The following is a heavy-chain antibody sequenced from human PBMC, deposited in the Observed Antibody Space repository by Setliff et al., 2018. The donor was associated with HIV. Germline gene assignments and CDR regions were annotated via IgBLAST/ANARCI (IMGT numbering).Heavy chain of an antibody. CDR3: ARDRASSAYYSHFDH. CDR1: GFTFRTYN. Sequence: SLRLSCAASGFTFRTYNFNWVRQAPGKGLEWVSSISSDGRYIYYADSVRGRSTISRDDAKNLLFLQICSLRDDDTAIYYCARDRASSAYYSHFDHWGQGTMVTVSS. CDR2: ISSDGRYI. J-gene: IGHJ4*02. V-gene: IGHV3-21*06. D-gene: IGHD6-6*01.